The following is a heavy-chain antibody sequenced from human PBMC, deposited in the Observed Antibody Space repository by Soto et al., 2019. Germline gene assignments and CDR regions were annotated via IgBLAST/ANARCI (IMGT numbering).Heavy chain of an antibody. D-gene: IGHD3-10*01. Sequence: QVQLVQSGAEVKRAGASVKVSCKASGYTFSSYGLSWVRQAPGQGLEWMGWISDYNGNTHYAQKFQGRVIMTTDTSTRTAYMELRSLRSDDTAVYVCGREGYYSGSGTYSPPRYYGMDVWGQGTTVTVSS. J-gene: IGHJ6*02. V-gene: IGHV1-18*01. CDR3: GREGYYSGSGTYSPPRYYGMDV. CDR1: GYTFSSYG. CDR2: ISDYNGNT.